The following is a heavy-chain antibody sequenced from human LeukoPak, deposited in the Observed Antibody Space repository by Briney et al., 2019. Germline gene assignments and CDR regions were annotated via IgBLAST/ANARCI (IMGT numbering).Heavy chain of an antibody. V-gene: IGHV3-48*01. CDR1: GFTFSSYS. Sequence: GGSLRLSRAASGFTFSSYSMNWVRQAPGKGLEWVSYISSSSGTIYYADSVKGRFTISRDNAKKSLYLQMNSLRAEDTAVYYCARVMRYRWELGGDYWGQGTLVTVSS. CDR2: ISSSSGTI. CDR3: ARVMRYRWELGGDY. D-gene: IGHD1-26*01. J-gene: IGHJ4*02.